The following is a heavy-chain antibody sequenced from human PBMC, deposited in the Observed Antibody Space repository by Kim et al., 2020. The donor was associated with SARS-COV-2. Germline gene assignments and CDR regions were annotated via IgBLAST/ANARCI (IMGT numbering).Heavy chain of an antibody. D-gene: IGHD3-10*01. CDR1: GGTFSSCA. CDR2: IIPIFGTA. Sequence: SVKVSCKASGGTFSSCAISWVRQAPGQGLEWMGGIIPIFGTANYAQKFQGRVTITADESTSTAYMELSSLRSEDTAVYYCARDLGQLLITMVRGVIITNGFDIWGQGTMVTVSS. J-gene: IGHJ3*02. CDR3: ARDLGQLLITMVRGVIITNGFDI. V-gene: IGHV1-69*13.